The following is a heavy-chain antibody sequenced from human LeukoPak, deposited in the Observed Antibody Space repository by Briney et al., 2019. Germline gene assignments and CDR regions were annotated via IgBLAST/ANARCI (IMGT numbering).Heavy chain of an antibody. CDR3: ARGRWELDFDY. CDR1: GGSISSYY. Sequence: SETLSLTCTVSGGSISSYYWSWIRQPPGKGLEWIGYIYYSGSTNYNPSLKSRVTTSVDTSKNQFSLKLSSVTAADTAVYYCARGRWELDFDYWGQGTLVTVSS. CDR2: IYYSGST. J-gene: IGHJ4*02. V-gene: IGHV4-59*01. D-gene: IGHD1-26*01.